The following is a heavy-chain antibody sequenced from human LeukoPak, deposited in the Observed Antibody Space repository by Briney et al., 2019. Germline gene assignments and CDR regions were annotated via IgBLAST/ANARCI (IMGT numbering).Heavy chain of an antibody. CDR1: GFTFSDYY. V-gene: IGHV3-11*01. CDR2: ISSSGSTI. J-gene: IGHJ4*02. CDR3: ASQGEYCSSTSCYGADY. D-gene: IGHD2-2*01. Sequence: PGGSLRLSCAASGFTFSDYYMSWIRQAPGKGLEWVSYISSSGSTIYYADSVKGRFTISRDNAKNSLYLQMNSLRAEDTAVYYCASQGEYCSSTSCYGADYWGQGTLVTVSS.